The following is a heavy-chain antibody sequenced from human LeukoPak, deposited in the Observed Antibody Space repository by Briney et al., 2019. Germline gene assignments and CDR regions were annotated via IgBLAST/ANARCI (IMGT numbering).Heavy chain of an antibody. CDR3: ARQKPSTFRQYGRGRPLDS. CDR1: GGSLSGSY. Sequence: SETLSLTCDVNGGSLSGSYWSWIRQSPEKGLEWIGEINQSGNSNYNPSLKSRVTILVDTSKNQSSLKLSSVTAADTAVYYCARQKPSTFRQYGRGRPLDSWGQGTLVTVSS. D-gene: IGHD4-11*01. V-gene: IGHV4-34*01. CDR2: INQSGNS. J-gene: IGHJ4*02.